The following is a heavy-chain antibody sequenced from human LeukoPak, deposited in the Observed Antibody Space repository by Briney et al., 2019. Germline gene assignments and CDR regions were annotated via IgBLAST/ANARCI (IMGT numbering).Heavy chain of an antibody. CDR1: GGSFSSYA. D-gene: IGHD3-9*01. Sequence: GASVKVSCKASGGSFSSYAINWVRQAPGQGLEWMGGIIPTIGAANYAQKFEGRVTITTDESTNTAYMEMSSLRSDDTAVYYCARSQELVTMDDACDSWGQGTLVTVSS. J-gene: IGHJ3*02. CDR2: IIPTIGAA. V-gene: IGHV1-69*05. CDR3: ARSQELVTMDDACDS.